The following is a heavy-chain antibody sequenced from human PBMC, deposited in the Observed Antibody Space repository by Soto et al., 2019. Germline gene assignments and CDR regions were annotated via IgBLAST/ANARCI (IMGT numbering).Heavy chain of an antibody. J-gene: IGHJ4*02. Sequence: GGSLRLSCAASGFTFSSYGMHWVRQAPGKGLEWVAVIWYDGSNKYYADSVKGRFTISRDNSKNTLYLQMNSLRAEDTAVYYCAREEAPWELLYYFDYWGQGTLVTVSS. CDR1: GFTFSSYG. CDR2: IWYDGSNK. V-gene: IGHV3-33*01. CDR3: AREEAPWELLYYFDY. D-gene: IGHD1-26*01.